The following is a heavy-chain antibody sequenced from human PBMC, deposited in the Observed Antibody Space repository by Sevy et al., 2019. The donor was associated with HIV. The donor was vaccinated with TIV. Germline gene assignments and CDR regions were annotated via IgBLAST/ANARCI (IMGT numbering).Heavy chain of an antibody. V-gene: IGHV4-61*01. CDR3: AGGDYYYYYMDV. J-gene: IGHJ6*03. CDR1: GGSGSSGSYY. Sequence: SETLSLTCTVSGGSGSSGSYYWSWIRQPPGKGLEWIGYIYYSGSTNYNPSLKSRVTISEDTSKNQFSLKLSSVTAADTAVYYCAGGDYYYYYMDVWGKGTTVTVSS. CDR2: IYYSGST.